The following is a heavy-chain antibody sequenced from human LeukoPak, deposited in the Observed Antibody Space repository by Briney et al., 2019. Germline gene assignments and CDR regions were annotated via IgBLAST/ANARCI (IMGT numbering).Heavy chain of an antibody. Sequence: GGSLRLSCAASGFTVSSNYMSWVRQAPGKGLEWVSVIYSGGSTYYADSVKGRFTISRDNSKNTLYLQMNSLRAEDTAVYYCAKMSWAKAADYWGQGTLVTVSS. D-gene: IGHD1-26*01. CDR2: IYSGGST. CDR1: GFTVSSNY. V-gene: IGHV3-53*01. J-gene: IGHJ4*02. CDR3: AKMSWAKAADY.